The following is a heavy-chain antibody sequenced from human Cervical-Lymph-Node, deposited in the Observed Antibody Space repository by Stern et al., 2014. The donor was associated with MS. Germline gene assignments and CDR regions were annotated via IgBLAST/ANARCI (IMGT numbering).Heavy chain of an antibody. CDR2: IDYSGNT. Sequence: QVQLVESGPGLVKPSETLSLTCTVSGGSIINYYWSWIRLAPGKGLEWIGYIDYSGNTNYNPSLKSRVTISVDTSKKQFSLKLSSVTAADTAVYYCARDRAYYDSHGYRSNGMDVWGQGTTVTVSS. D-gene: IGHD3-22*01. CDR1: GGSIINYY. CDR3: ARDRAYYDSHGYRSNGMDV. J-gene: IGHJ6*02. V-gene: IGHV4-59*01.